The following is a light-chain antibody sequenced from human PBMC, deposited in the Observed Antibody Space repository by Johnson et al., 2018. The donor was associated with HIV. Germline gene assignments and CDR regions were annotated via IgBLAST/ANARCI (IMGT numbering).Light chain of an antibody. CDR1: SSNIGNNY. J-gene: IGLJ1*01. V-gene: IGLV1-51*02. CDR2: ENN. Sequence: QSVLTQPPSVSAAPGQKVTISCSGSSSNIGNNYVSWYQQLPGTAPKLLIYENNKRPSGIPDRFSGSKSGSSATLAITGLQTGDEAYYYCGTWDSSLSAYVFGTGTKVTVL. CDR3: GTWDSSLSAYV.